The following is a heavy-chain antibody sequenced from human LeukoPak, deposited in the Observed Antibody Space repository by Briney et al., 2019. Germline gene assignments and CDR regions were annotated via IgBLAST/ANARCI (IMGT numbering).Heavy chain of an antibody. CDR2: ISSSGNA. CDR3: ARVFRGAVTTNWFDP. Sequence: SETLSLTCTVSGDSISDFYWTCIRQTPGKGLEWIGFISSSGNANYSPSLESRVRFSLDTSKSQFFLSLKSVTAADTAVYYCARVFRGAVTTNWFDPWGQGILVTVSS. J-gene: IGHJ5*02. D-gene: IGHD4-17*01. CDR1: GDSISDFY. V-gene: IGHV4-59*01.